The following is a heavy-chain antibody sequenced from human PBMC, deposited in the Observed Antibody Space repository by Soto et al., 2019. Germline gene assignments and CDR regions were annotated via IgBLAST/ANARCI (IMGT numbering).Heavy chain of an antibody. CDR2: IYYSGST. J-gene: IGHJ6*02. CDR3: ARDFGPDSGYDLKGYYYYGMDV. D-gene: IGHD5-12*01. Sequence: SETLSLTCTVSGGSISSGGYYWSWIRQHPGKGLEWIGYIYYSGSTYYNPSLKSRVTISVDTSKNQFSLKLSSVTAADTAVYYCARDFGPDSGYDLKGYYYYGMDVWGQRTTVTVSS. V-gene: IGHV4-31*03. CDR1: GGSISSGGYY.